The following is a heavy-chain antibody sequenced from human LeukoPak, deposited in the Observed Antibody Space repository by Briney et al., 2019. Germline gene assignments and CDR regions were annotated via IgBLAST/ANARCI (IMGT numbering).Heavy chain of an antibody. CDR1: EYTFTAYF. CDR2: INPNSGDT. V-gene: IGHV1-2*02. D-gene: IGHD1-26*01. CDR3: ARAPAPYTGSYFDY. Sequence: ASVSVSCTPSEYTFTAYFIHWVRQAPGQGLEWMGWINPNSGDTHYAQKFQGRVFMTRDTSISTVYMELSRLTSDDTAVYYCARAPAPYTGSYFDYWGQGTLVTVSS. J-gene: IGHJ4*02.